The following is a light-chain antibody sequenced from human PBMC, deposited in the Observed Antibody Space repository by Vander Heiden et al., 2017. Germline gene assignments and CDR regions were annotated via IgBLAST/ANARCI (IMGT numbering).Light chain of an antibody. CDR3: QQANSFPLL. Sequence: DIQMTQSPSSVSASVGDRVTITCRASQDISSWLAWYQQKPGKAPKLLISSASSLESGVPARFSGSGSGTDFTLTSSSLQPEDCATYYCQQANSFPLLFGPGTKVDIK. CDR2: SAS. V-gene: IGKV1-12*01. CDR1: QDISSW. J-gene: IGKJ3*01.